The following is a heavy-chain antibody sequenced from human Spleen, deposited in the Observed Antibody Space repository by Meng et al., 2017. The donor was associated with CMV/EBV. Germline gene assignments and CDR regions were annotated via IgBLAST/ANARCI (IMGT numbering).Heavy chain of an antibody. J-gene: IGHJ4*02. CDR1: GFTFSNYG. V-gene: IGHV3-30*02. CDR3: AKDRLKQSGWYEGFDY. Sequence: GESLKISCAVSGFTFSNYGMHWVRQAPGKGLEWVAFIRYDGSKEYYADSVKGRFTISRDNSKNTLHLQMSGLRLDDTAMYYCAKDRLKQSGWYEGFDYWGQGTLVTVSS. CDR2: IRYDGSKE. D-gene: IGHD6-19*01.